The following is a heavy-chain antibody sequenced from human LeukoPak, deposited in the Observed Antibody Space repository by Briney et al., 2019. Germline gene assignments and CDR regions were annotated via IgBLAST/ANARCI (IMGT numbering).Heavy chain of an antibody. J-gene: IGHJ5*02. CDR2: TYYSGST. CDR3: ARRRPSGYRGPLTWFDP. Sequence: SETLSLTCTVSGGSISSYYWSWNRQPPGKGLEWIGYTYYSGSTNYNLSLKSRVTISVDTSKNQFSLKLSSVTAADTAVYYCARRRPSGYRGPLTWFDPWGQGTLVTVSS. D-gene: IGHD3-9*01. V-gene: IGHV4-59*01. CDR1: GGSISSYY.